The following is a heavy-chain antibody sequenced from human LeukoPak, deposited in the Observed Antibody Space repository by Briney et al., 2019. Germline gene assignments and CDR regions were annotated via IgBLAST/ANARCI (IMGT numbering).Heavy chain of an antibody. CDR3: ASRTGVY. CDR1: RFTLSSYW. D-gene: IGHD1-14*01. J-gene: IGHJ4*02. V-gene: IGHV3-74*01. CDR2: INTDGSST. Sequence: GGSLRLSCAASRFTLSSYWMHWVRQAPGKGLVWVSRINTDGSSTNYADSVMGRFTISRDNAMNTLYLQMNNLRAEDTAVYYCASRTGVYWGEGTRVSVSS.